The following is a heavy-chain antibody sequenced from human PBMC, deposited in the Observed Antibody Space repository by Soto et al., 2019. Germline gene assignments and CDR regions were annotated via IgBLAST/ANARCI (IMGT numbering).Heavy chain of an antibody. J-gene: IGHJ4*02. CDR3: ARDRVFRCSGGSCYSLDY. Sequence: SLRLSCAASGFTFSSYAMHWVRQAPGKGLEWAAVISYDGSNKYYADSVKGRFTISRDNSKNTLYLQMNSLRAEDTAVYYCARDRVFRCSGGSCYSLDYWGQGTLVTVSS. D-gene: IGHD2-15*01. CDR1: GFTFSSYA. V-gene: IGHV3-30-3*01. CDR2: ISYDGSNK.